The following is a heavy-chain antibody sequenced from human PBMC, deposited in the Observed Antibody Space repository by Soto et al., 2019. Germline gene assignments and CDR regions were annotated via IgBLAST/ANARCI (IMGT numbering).Heavy chain of an antibody. V-gene: IGHV4-34*01. CDR3: AQTYYDFWSGSRNYGMDV. CDR2: INHSGST. CDR1: GGSFSGYY. D-gene: IGHD3-3*01. Sequence: QVQLQQWGAGLLKPSETLSLTCAVYGGSFSGYYWSWIRQPPGKGLEWIGEINHSGSTNYNPSLKSRVTISVDTSKNQFSLKLSSVTAADTAVYYCAQTYYDFWSGSRNYGMDVWGQGTTVTVSS. J-gene: IGHJ6*02.